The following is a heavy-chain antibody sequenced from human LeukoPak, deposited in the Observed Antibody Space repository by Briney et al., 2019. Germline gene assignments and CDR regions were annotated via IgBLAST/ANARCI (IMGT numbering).Heavy chain of an antibody. CDR1: GFTFSSYS. CDR3: ARGAGFLEWLLSSYYYYMDV. D-gene: IGHD3-3*01. CDR2: ISSSSSYI. Sequence: GGSLRLSCAASGFTFSSYSMNWVRQAPGKGLEWVSSISSSSSYIYYADSVKGRFTISRDNAKNSLYLQMNSLRAEETAVYYCARGAGFLEWLLSSYYYYMDVWGKGTTVTVSS. J-gene: IGHJ6*03. V-gene: IGHV3-21*01.